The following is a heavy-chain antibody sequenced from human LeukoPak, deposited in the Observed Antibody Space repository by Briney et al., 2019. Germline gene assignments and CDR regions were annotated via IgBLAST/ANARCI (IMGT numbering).Heavy chain of an antibody. V-gene: IGHV4-39*07. CDR1: GGSISSSSYY. Sequence: PSETLSLTCTVSGGSISSSSYYWGWIRQPPGKGLEWIGSIYYSGSTYYNPSLKSRVTISVDTSKNQFSLRLSSVTAADTAVYYCARIVIVRYFDWSFDYWGQGTLVTVSS. D-gene: IGHD3-9*01. CDR3: ARIVIVRYFDWSFDY. CDR2: IYYSGST. J-gene: IGHJ4*02.